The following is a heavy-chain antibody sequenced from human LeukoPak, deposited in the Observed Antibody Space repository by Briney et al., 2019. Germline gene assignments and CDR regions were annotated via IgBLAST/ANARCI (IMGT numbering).Heavy chain of an antibody. D-gene: IGHD4-17*01. CDR2: IWYDGSNK. J-gene: IGHJ5*02. V-gene: IGHV3-30*12. CDR1: GIPFSSFG. CDR3: ARDGTVTAGPFDP. Sequence: AGGSLRLSCAAPGIPFSSFGMHWLRQAPGKGLEWVAFIWYDGSNKYYADSVKGRFTISRDNSKNTLYLQMNSLTAEDTAVYYCARDGTVTAGPFDPWGGGTLVTVSS.